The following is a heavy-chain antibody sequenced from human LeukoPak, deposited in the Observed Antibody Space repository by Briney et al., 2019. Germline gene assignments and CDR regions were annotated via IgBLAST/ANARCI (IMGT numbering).Heavy chain of an antibody. D-gene: IGHD2-15*01. J-gene: IGHJ3*02. Sequence: GGSLRLSCAPSGFTFRSYSMNWVRQAPGKGLEWVSTISSISHYIYYADSVKGRFTISRDHAMNSLYLQMNSLRAEDTAVYYCSRDSGRGPPEAFDIWGQGTMVTVSS. V-gene: IGHV3-21*01. CDR3: SRDSGRGPPEAFDI. CDR2: ISSISHYI. CDR1: GFTFRSYS.